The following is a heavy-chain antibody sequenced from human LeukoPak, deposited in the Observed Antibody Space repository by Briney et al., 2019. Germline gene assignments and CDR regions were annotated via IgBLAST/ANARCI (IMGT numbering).Heavy chain of an antibody. V-gene: IGHV3-30*01. Sequence: PGRSLRLSCAASGFTFSSYAMPWVRQAPGKGLEWVAVISYDGSNKYYADSVKGRFTISRDNSKNTLYLQMNSLRAEDTAVYYCARASGDAYYYYYMDVWGKGTTVTVSS. CDR1: GFTFSSYA. J-gene: IGHJ6*03. D-gene: IGHD7-27*01. CDR2: ISYDGSNK. CDR3: ARASGDAYYYYYMDV.